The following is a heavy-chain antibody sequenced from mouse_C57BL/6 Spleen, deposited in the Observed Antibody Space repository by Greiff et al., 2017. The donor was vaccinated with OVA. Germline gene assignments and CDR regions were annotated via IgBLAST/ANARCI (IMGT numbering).Heavy chain of an antibody. Sequence: EVQGVESGGGLVKPGGSLKLSCAASGFTFSDYGMHWVRQAPEKGLEWVAYISSGSSTIYYADTVKGRFTISRDNAKNTLFLQMTSLRSEDTAMYYCASPYDYDGTGYFDVWGTGTTVTVSS. D-gene: IGHD2-4*01. CDR1: GFTFSDYG. J-gene: IGHJ1*03. CDR3: ASPYDYDGTGYFDV. V-gene: IGHV5-17*01. CDR2: ISSGSSTI.